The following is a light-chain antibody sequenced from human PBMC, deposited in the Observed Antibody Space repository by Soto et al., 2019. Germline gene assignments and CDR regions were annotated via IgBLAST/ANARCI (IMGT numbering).Light chain of an antibody. CDR2: EVT. J-gene: IGLJ3*02. V-gene: IGLV2-8*01. CDR1: SVDINY. CDR3: SSYAGRDIWV. Sequence: QSALTQPPSASGSRGQSVTISCTGTSVDINYVSWFQQHPGKAPKLIICEVTKRPSGVPDRFSGSKSVNTASLTVSGLQDDDEADYYCSSYAGRDIWVFGGGTKLTV.